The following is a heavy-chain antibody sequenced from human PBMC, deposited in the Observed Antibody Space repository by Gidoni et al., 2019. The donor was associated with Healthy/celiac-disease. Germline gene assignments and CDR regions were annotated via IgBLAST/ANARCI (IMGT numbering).Heavy chain of an antibody. D-gene: IGHD5-18*01. CDR2: IYYSGST. V-gene: IGHV4-59*08. Sequence: QVQLQESGPGLVKPSETLSLTCTVPGGSISSYYWSWIRQPPGKGLEWIGYIYYSGSTNYNPSLKSRVTISVDTSKNQFSLKLSSVTAADTAVYYCARSYTAMVAGDWFDPWGQGTLVTVSS. CDR3: ARSYTAMVAGDWFDP. J-gene: IGHJ5*02. CDR1: GGSISSYY.